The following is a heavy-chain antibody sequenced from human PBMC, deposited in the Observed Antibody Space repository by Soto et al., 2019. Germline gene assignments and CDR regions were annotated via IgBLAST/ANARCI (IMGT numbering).Heavy chain of an antibody. J-gene: IGHJ4*02. CDR1: GYTFTNYA. Sequence: QVQLVQSGAEVKKPGASVKVSCKASGYTFTNYAIGWVRQAPGQGLEWMGWISGHNGITNYAQKLQGRVTMTTDTSTSTTYMEVRSLRSDDMAVYYCARVRSRTFDYWGQGTLVTVSS. V-gene: IGHV1-18*03. CDR3: ARVRSRTFDY. CDR2: ISGHNGIT.